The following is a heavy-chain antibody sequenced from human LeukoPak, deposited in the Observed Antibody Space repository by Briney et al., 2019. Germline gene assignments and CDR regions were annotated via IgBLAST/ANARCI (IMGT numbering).Heavy chain of an antibody. J-gene: IGHJ4*02. V-gene: IGHV1-2*02. Sequence: ASVKVSCKASRYTFTGYYMHWVRQAPGQGLEWMGWINPNSGVTDYAQNFQGRVTMTRDTSISTAYMVLNRLRSDDTAVYYCAREYYYGSGNYYNRIDYWGQGTLVTVSS. CDR3: AREYYYGSGNYYNRIDY. D-gene: IGHD3-10*01. CDR2: INPNSGVT. CDR1: RYTFTGYY.